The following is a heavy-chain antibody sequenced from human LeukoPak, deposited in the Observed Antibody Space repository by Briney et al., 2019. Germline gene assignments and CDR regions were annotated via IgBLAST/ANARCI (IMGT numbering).Heavy chain of an antibody. V-gene: IGHV1-69*04. CDR3: ARDSSLGDILTGYSFDY. D-gene: IGHD3-9*01. CDR1: GGTFSSYA. CDR2: IIPILGIA. J-gene: IGHJ4*02. Sequence: SVKVSCKASGGTFSSYATSWVRQAPGQGLEWMGRIIPILGIANYAQKFQGRVTITADKSTSTAYMELSSLRSEDTAVYYCARDSSLGDILTGYSFDYWGQGTLVTVSS.